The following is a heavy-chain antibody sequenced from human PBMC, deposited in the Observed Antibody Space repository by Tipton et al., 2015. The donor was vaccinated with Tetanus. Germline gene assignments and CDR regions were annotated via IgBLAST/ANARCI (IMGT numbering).Heavy chain of an antibody. J-gene: IGHJ5*02. CDR2: IYHTGTT. CDR3: ARLYSYGSLYWFDP. Sequence: TLSLTCTVSGDSISSGNYRYNWIRQLPGKGLEWIGYIYHTGTTYYNPSFKSRVSISVDTSMSQFSLELRSVTAADTAVYYCARLYSYGSLYWFDPWGQGTLVTVSS. D-gene: IGHD5-18*01. CDR1: GDSISSGNYR. V-gene: IGHV4-31*03.